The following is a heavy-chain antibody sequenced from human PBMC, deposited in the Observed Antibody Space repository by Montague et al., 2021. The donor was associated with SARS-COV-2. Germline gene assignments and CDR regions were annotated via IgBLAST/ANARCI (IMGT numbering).Heavy chain of an antibody. CDR1: GGSLSNDGYY. D-gene: IGHD3-10*01. V-gene: IGHV4-39*01. CDR2: VYYNGNT. Sequence: SETLSLTCTVSGGSLSNDGYYWAWIRQPPGKGLEWLGSVYYNGNTYYNPALNSRVATSADPSKNHFSLELTSVTAADTAIYYCARRGALGSRGSQNFFPYWGQGALVIVSS. J-gene: IGHJ4*02. CDR3: ARRGALGSRGSQNFFPY.